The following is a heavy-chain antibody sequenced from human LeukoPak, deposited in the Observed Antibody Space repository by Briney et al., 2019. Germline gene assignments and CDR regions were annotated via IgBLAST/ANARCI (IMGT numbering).Heavy chain of an antibody. D-gene: IGHD6-6*01. Sequence: SETLSLTCAVYGGSFSGYYWSWIRQPPGKGLEWIGEINHSGSTNYNPSLKSRVTISVDTSKNQFSLKLSSVTAADTAVYYCARAPIIAARLYHYYMDVWGKGTTVTVSS. CDR3: ARAPIIAARLYHYYMDV. V-gene: IGHV4-34*01. CDR1: GGSFSGYY. CDR2: INHSGST. J-gene: IGHJ6*03.